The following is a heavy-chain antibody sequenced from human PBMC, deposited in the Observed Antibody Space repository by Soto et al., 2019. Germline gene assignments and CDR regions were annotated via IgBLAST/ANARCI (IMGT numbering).Heavy chain of an antibody. Sequence: SETLSLTCTVSGDSISSGDNYWSWIRQPPGKGLEWIGYIYYSGRSYYKPSLKSRVTMSVDTAKNQFSLTLTSVTAADTAVYYCARGGGFDSWGRGTLVTVSS. CDR1: GDSISSGDNY. V-gene: IGHV4-30-4*01. CDR2: IYYSGRS. CDR3: ARGGGFDS. D-gene: IGHD3-16*01. J-gene: IGHJ4*02.